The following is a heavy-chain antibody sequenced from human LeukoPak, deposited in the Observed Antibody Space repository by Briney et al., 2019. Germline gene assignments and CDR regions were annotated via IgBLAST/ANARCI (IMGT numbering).Heavy chain of an antibody. J-gene: IGHJ3*02. V-gene: IGHV4-61*01. CDR2: IYYSGST. Sequence: SETLSLTCTLCGDSVSSGSYYCSWIRQPPGKGLEWIGYIYYSGSTNYNPSLKSRVTISVDTSKNQFSLKLSSVTAADTAVYYCARGGYYYDSSASSRAFDIWGQGTMVTVSS. CDR3: ARGGYYYDSSASSRAFDI. CDR1: GDSVSSGSYY. D-gene: IGHD3-22*01.